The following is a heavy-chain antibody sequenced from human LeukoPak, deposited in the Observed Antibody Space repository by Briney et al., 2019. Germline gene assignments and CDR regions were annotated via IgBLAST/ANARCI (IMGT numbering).Heavy chain of an antibody. CDR1: GYTFTSYG. V-gene: IGHV1-18*01. Sequence: GASVKVSCKASGYTFTSYGISWVRQAPGQGLEWMGWISAYNGNTNYAQRLQGRVTMTTDTSTSTAYMELRSLRSDDTAVYYCARHRRGYSSSWFDYWGQGTLVTVSS. D-gene: IGHD6-13*01. CDR2: ISAYNGNT. CDR3: ARHRRGYSSSWFDY. J-gene: IGHJ4*02.